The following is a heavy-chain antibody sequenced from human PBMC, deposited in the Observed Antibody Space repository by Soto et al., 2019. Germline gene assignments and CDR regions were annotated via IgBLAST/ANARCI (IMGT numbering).Heavy chain of an antibody. V-gene: IGHV4-59*01. CDR3: ARDGRLIAAAATGAFDI. Sequence: SETLSLTCTVSGGSISSYYWSWIRQPPGKGLEWIGYIYYSGSTNYNPSLKSRVTISIDTSKNQFSLKLSSVTAADTAVYYCARDGRLIAAAATGAFDIWGQGTMVTVSS. CDR2: IYYSGST. CDR1: GGSISSYY. J-gene: IGHJ3*02. D-gene: IGHD6-13*01.